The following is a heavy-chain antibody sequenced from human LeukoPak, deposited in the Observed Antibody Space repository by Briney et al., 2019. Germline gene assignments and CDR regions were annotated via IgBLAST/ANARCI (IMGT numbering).Heavy chain of an antibody. D-gene: IGHD2-2*02. J-gene: IGHJ4*02. Sequence: GGSLRLSCAASGFTFSSYAMNWVRQAPGKGLEWVAIISYDGTNKDYAESVKGRFTISRDNSRNTLYLQMNSLRAEDTAVYHCARDPLYTNSPPSYFDYWGQGTLVTVSS. CDR2: ISYDGTNK. V-gene: IGHV3-30-3*01. CDR1: GFTFSSYA. CDR3: ARDPLYTNSPPSYFDY.